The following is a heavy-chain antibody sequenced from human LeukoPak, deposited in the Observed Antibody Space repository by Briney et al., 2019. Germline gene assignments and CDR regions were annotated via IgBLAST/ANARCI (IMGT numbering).Heavy chain of an antibody. Sequence: GRSLRLSCAASGFTFSSYAMHWVRQAPGKGLEWVAVISYDGSNKYYADSVKGRFTISRDNSKNTLYLQMNSLRAEDTAVYYCAKATQYGPLKTPVDYWGQGTLVTVSS. D-gene: IGHD4-17*01. CDR3: AKATQYGPLKTPVDY. CDR2: ISYDGSNK. CDR1: GFTFSSYA. V-gene: IGHV3-30-3*01. J-gene: IGHJ4*02.